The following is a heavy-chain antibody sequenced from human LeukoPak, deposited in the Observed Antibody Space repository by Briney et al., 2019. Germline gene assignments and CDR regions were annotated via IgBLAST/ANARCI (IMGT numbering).Heavy chain of an antibody. Sequence: AASVKVSCKASGGTFSSYAISWARQAPGQGLEWMGGIIPIFGTANYAQKFQGRVTITADESTSTAYMELSSLRSEDTAVYYCASPGIAAADDPYYYYYGMDVWGQGTTVTVSS. D-gene: IGHD6-13*01. CDR3: ASPGIAAADDPYYYYYGMDV. CDR2: IIPIFGTA. V-gene: IGHV1-69*13. CDR1: GGTFSSYA. J-gene: IGHJ6*02.